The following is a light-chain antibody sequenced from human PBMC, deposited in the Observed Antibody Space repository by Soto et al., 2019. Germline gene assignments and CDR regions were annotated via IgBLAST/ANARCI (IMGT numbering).Light chain of an antibody. J-gene: IGKJ5*01. CDR2: GAS. Sequence: EIVMTQSPATLSVSPGERATLSCRASQSVNRKLAWYQQKPGQATRLLIYGASTRATDVPARFSGSGSGTEFTLTISSLQSEDFAVYYCQQYSDWYTFGQGTRLEIK. V-gene: IGKV3-15*01. CDR3: QQYSDWYT. CDR1: QSVNRK.